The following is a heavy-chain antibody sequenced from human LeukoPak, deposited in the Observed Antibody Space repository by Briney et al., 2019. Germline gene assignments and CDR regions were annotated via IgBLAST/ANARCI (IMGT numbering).Heavy chain of an antibody. V-gene: IGHV3-9*01. J-gene: IGHJ4*02. CDR2: ISWNSGSI. D-gene: IGHD6-19*01. CDR1: GFTFDDYA. CDR3: AKEGQWLDKYYLDY. Sequence: PGGSLRLSCAASGFTFDDYAMYWVRQAPGKGLEWVSGISWNSGSIGYADSVKGRFTISRDNAKNSLYLQMNSLRAEDTALYYCAKEGQWLDKYYLDYWGQGTLVTVSS.